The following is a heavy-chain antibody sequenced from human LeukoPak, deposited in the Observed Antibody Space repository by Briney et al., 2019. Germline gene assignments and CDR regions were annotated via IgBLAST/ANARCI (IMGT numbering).Heavy chain of an antibody. CDR2: ISDSGSST. D-gene: IGHD2-15*01. V-gene: IGHV3-23*01. J-gene: IGHJ4*02. CDR3: AKRSCSGGGCNFDY. CDR1: GFTFRSYA. Sequence: PGGSLRLSCAASGFTFRSYAMSWVRQAPGKGLEWVSAISDSGSSTKYADSVKGRFTISRDNSKNTLYLQMNSLRAEDTAIYYCAKRSCSGGGCNFDYWGQGTLVTVSS.